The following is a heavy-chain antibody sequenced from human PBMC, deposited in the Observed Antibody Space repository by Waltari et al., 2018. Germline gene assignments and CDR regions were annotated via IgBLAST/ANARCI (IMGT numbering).Heavy chain of an antibody. CDR3: ARDPATYSHIVVVPAPDSGHSGGGY. CDR2: ISSSGSTI. V-gene: IGHV3-11*01. Sequence: QVQLVESGGGLVKPGGSLRLSCAASGFTFSDYYMSWIRQAPGKGLEGVSYISSSGSTIYYADSAKGRFTISRDNAKNSLYLQMNSLRAEDTAVYYCARDPATYSHIVVVPAPDSGHSGGGYWGQGTLVTVSS. J-gene: IGHJ4*02. D-gene: IGHD2-2*01. CDR1: GFTFSDYY.